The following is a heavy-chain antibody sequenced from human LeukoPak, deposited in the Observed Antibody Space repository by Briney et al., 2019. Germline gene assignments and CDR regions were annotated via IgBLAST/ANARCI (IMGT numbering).Heavy chain of an antibody. J-gene: IGHJ4*02. D-gene: IGHD2-2*01. CDR1: GGSISSGDYY. Sequence: SQTLSLTCTVSGGSISSGDYYWSWIRQPPGKGLEWIGYIYYSGSTYYNPSLKSRVTISVDTSKNQFSLKLSSVTAADTAVYYCARDLGGYQRFRFDYWGQGTLVTVSS. V-gene: IGHV4-30-4*08. CDR2: IYYSGST. CDR3: ARDLGGYQRFRFDY.